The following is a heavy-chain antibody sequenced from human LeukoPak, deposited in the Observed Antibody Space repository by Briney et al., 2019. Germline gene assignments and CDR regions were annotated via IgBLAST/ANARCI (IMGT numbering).Heavy chain of an antibody. CDR2: IRYDGSNK. Sequence: PGGSLRLSCAASGFTFSSYGMHWVRQAPGKGLEWVAFIRYDGSNKYYADSVKGRFTISRDNSKNTPYMQMNSLRAEDTAVYYCARGPTPSFYYGSGSYYSLDYWGQGTVVTVSS. CDR1: GFTFSSYG. J-gene: IGHJ4*02. V-gene: IGHV3-30*02. D-gene: IGHD3-10*01. CDR3: ARGPTPSFYYGSGSYYSLDY.